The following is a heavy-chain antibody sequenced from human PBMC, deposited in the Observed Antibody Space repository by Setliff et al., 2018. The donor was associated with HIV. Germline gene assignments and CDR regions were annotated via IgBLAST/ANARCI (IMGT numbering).Heavy chain of an antibody. CDR2: ISYSGTT. J-gene: IGHJ4*02. D-gene: IGHD6-19*01. Sequence: SETLSLTCSVSGGSISTRSPYYWGWIRQPPGKGLEWIGSISYSGTTYYNPSLKSRVTISVDTSKNQFSLKLSSVTAADTAVYYCARGGAVAGSWGQGTLVTVSS. CDR1: GGSISTRSPYY. CDR3: ARGGAVAGS. V-gene: IGHV4-39*07.